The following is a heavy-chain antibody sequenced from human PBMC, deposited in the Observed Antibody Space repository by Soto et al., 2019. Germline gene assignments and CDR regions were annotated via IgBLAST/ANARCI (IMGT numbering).Heavy chain of an antibody. CDR3: VRGGSSRPDY. CDR2: ISGSSTT. Sequence: GGSLRLSCAASGFTFSTYSINWVRQAPGRGLEWVSFISGSSTTYYADSVKGRFTVSRDNARNSLYLQMNSLRAEDTSVYYCVRGGSSRPDYWGQGTLVTVSS. V-gene: IGHV3-48*01. J-gene: IGHJ4*02. CDR1: GFTFSTYS.